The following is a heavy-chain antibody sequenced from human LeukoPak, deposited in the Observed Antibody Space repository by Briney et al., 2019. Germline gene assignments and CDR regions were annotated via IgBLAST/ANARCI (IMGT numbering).Heavy chain of an antibody. CDR1: GFTFSSYD. Sequence: GGSLRLSCAACGFTFSSYDMHWVRQAPGKGLEWVSLISGDGGSTYYADSVKGRFTISRDNSKNSLYLQMNSLRTEDTALYYCAVVASNFDYWGQGTLVTVSS. J-gene: IGHJ4*02. CDR2: ISGDGGST. CDR3: AVVASNFDY. V-gene: IGHV3-43*02. D-gene: IGHD2-15*01.